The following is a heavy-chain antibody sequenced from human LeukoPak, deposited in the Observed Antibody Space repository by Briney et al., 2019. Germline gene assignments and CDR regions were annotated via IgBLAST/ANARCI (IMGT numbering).Heavy chain of an antibody. CDR1: GFTFSSYA. Sequence: GGSLRLSCAASGFTFSSYAMSWVRQAPGKGLEWVSVISGSGGSTYYADSVKGRFTISRDNSKNTLYLQMNSLRAEDTAVYYCAKPAPHNTDYYYGVHFDYWGQGTLVTVSS. CDR3: AKPAPHNTDYYYGVHFDY. D-gene: IGHD3-22*01. V-gene: IGHV3-23*01. J-gene: IGHJ4*02. CDR2: ISGSGGST.